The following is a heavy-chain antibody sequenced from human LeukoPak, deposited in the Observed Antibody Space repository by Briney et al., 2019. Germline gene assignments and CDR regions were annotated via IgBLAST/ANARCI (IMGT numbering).Heavy chain of an antibody. V-gene: IGHV4-59*08. CDR3: ARRVVDSGRQPYDAFDN. D-gene: IGHD6-19*01. CDR2: IDDSGST. J-gene: IGHJ3*02. Sequence: SETLSLTCTVSGGSTISDYWNWIRQPPGKGLERIGYIDDSGSTSYTPSLKSRVTISVDTSTNQFFPRPSSVTAADTAVYFCARRVVDSGRQPYDAFDNWGQGTMVTVSS. CDR1: GGSTISDY.